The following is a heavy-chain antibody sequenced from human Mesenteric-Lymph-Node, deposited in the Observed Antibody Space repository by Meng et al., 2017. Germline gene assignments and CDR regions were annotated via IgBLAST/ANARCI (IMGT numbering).Heavy chain of an antibody. D-gene: IGHD3-10*01. CDR2: IKSDGSSI. CDR1: GFSLNNYW. Sequence: EGQLVESGGGLAQPGGSLRLSCVVSGFSLNNYWMFWVRQGPGKGLVWVARIKSDGSSIDYVDSVKGRFTISRDTVKNTLYLQMNSLRAEDTAVYYCARDSGKASFDYWGQGTLVTVSS. CDR3: ARDSGKASFDY. J-gene: IGHJ4*02. V-gene: IGHV3-74*01.